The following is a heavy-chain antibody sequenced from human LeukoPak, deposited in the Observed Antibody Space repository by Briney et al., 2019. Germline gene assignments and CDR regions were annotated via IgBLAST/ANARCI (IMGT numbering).Heavy chain of an antibody. D-gene: IGHD6-13*01. V-gene: IGHV4-34*01. Sequence: SETLSLTCAVYGGSFSGYYWSWIRQPPGKGLEWIGEINHSGSTNYNPSLKSRVTISVDTPKNQFSLKLSSVTAADTAVYYCARGSGSSWYLRWGQGTLVTVSS. CDR1: GGSFSGYY. CDR2: INHSGST. CDR3: ARGSGSSWYLR. J-gene: IGHJ4*02.